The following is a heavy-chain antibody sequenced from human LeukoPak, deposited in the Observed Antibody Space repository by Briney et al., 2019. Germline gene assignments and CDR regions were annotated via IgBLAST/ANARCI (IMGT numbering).Heavy chain of an antibody. V-gene: IGHV3-30*02. J-gene: IGHJ5*02. CDR1: GFSFSSYG. CDR2: IRYDGSYK. Sequence: GGSLRLSCAASGFSFSSYGMHWVRQAPGKGLEWVAFIRYDGSYKYYTEYTKGRFSISRDNSKNTLSLQMNSLRAEDTAVYYCARDNSVRDEAWWFNPWGQGTLVTVSS. CDR3: ARDNSVRDEAWWFNP. D-gene: IGHD5-24*01.